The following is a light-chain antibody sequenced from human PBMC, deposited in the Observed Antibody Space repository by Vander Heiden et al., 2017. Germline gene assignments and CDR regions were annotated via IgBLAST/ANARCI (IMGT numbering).Light chain of an antibody. CDR2: LGS. J-gene: IGKJ2*01. CDR3: MQALQTPRT. V-gene: IGKV2-28*01. Sequence: DIAMTQSPLSLPVTPGEPASISCRSSQSLLYSNGYNYLDWYLQKPGQSPQLQIYLGSNRASGVPDRFSGSGSGTDFTLKISRVEAEDVGVYYCMQALQTPRTFGQGTKLEIK. CDR1: QSLLYSNGYNY.